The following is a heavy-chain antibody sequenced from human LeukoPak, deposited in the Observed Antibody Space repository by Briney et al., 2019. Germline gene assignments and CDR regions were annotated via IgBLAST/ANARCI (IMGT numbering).Heavy chain of an antibody. CDR3: ATRKLGNDY. CDR2: IYYTGSS. J-gene: IGHJ4*02. CDR1: GGSVSDYY. V-gene: IGHV4-59*02. Sequence: SETLSLTCTVSGGSVSDYYWSWIRQSPGKGLEWIGYIYYTGSSSYNPSLRSRVTISADTSKNQFSLKLYSVTAADTAVYYCATRKLGNDYWGQGTLVTVSS. D-gene: IGHD7-27*01.